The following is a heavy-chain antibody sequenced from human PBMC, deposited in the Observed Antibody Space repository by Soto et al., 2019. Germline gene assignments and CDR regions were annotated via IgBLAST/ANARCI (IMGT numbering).Heavy chain of an antibody. CDR1: GGSISSGGYY. CDR2: IYYSGST. V-gene: IGHV4-31*03. J-gene: IGHJ6*02. Sequence: PSETLSLTCTVSGGSISSGGYYWSWIRQHPGKGLEWIGYIYYSGSTYYNPSLKSRVTISVDTCKNQFSLKLSSVTAADTAVYYCARERGYSYGYYYSYYGMAVWGQGTTVTVS. CDR3: ARERGYSYGYYYSYYGMAV. D-gene: IGHD5-18*01.